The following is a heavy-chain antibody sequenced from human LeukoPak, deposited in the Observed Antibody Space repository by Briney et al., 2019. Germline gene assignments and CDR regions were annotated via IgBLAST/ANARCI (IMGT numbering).Heavy chain of an antibody. V-gene: IGHV4-39*02. D-gene: IGHD3-10*01. CDR3: ARDGDFDY. CDR2: RYDSGNT. CDR1: GGSITSSNYY. J-gene: IGHJ4*02. Sequence: SETLSLTCTVSGGSITSSNYYWGWIRQPPGKGLEWIGTRYDSGNTYYNPSLKSRVTIFADTSKNQFSLRVSSVTASDTAVYYCARDGDFDYWGQGTLVTVSS.